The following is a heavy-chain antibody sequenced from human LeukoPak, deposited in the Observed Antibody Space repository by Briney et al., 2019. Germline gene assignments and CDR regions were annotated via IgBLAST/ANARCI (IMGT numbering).Heavy chain of an antibody. V-gene: IGHV3-30-3*01. D-gene: IGHD5-12*01. CDR2: ISYDGSNK. CDR3: ARDGYSGYDYNYEIDY. J-gene: IGHJ4*02. CDR1: GFTFSSYA. Sequence: PGGSLRLSCAASGFTFSSYAMHWVRQAPGKGLEWVAVISYDGSNKYYADSVKGRFTISRDNSKNTLYLQMNSLRAEDTAVYYCARDGYSGYDYNYEIDYWGQGTLVTVSS.